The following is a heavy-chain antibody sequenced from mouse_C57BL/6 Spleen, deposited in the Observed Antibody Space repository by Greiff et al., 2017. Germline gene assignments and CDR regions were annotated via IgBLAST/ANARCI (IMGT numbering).Heavy chain of an antibody. CDR2: IYPGDGDT. V-gene: IGHV1-82*01. Sequence: QVQLQQSGPELVKPGASVKISCKASGYAFSSSWMNWVKQRPGKGLEWIGRIYPGDGDTNYNGKFKGKATLTADKSSSTAYMQLSSLTSEDSAVYFCARWGQPNYFDYWGQGTTLTVSS. D-gene: IGHD6-1*01. CDR1: GYAFSSSW. CDR3: ARWGQPNYFDY. J-gene: IGHJ2*01.